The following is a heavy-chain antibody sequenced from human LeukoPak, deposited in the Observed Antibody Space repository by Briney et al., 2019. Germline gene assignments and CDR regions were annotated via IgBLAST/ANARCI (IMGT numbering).Heavy chain of an antibody. CDR2: INTGNGNT. D-gene: IGHD2-8*01. CDR1: GYTFTGSY. J-gene: IGHJ3*01. CDR3: ARDIGGSTLMGAFDV. Sequence: ASVKVSCKASGYTFTGSYMHWVRQAPGHGLDWMGWINTGNGNTKYAQDFQGRVTITRDTSASTAYMELSSLRSEDMAVYYCARDIGGSTLMGAFDVWGQGTMVTVSS. V-gene: IGHV1-3*03.